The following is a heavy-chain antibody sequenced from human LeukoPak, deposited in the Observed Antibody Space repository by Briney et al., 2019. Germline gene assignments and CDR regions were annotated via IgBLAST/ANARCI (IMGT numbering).Heavy chain of an antibody. J-gene: IGHJ4*02. Sequence: GGSLRLSCAASGFNFSSYSMNWVRQAPGKGLEWVSSISSSSSYIYYADSVKGRFTISRDNTKNSLYLQMNSLRAEDTAVYYCAGESSGWHLFDYWGQGTLVTVSS. CDR1: GFNFSSYS. CDR3: AGESSGWHLFDY. D-gene: IGHD6-19*01. V-gene: IGHV3-21*01. CDR2: ISSSSSYI.